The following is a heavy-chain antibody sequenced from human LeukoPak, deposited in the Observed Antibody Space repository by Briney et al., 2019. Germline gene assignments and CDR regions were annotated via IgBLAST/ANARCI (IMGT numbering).Heavy chain of an antibody. J-gene: IGHJ3*02. Sequence: GGSLRLSCAASAFTFSSYWMSWVRQAPGKGLEWVANIKEDGSEINYVDSVKGRFTISRDNAKKSLYLQMNSLRAEDTAVYYCARDLLVSEDAFDIWGQGTMVTVSS. CDR1: AFTFSSYW. CDR3: ARDLLVSEDAFDI. D-gene: IGHD6-6*01. CDR2: IKEDGSEI. V-gene: IGHV3-7*01.